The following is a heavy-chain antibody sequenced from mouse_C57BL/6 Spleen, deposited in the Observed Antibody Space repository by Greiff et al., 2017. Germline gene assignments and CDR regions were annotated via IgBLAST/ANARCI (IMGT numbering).Heavy chain of an antibody. Sequence: EVMLVESGGGLVQPKGSLKLSCAASGFSFNTYAMNWVRQAPGKGLEWVARIRSKSNNYATYYADSVKDRFTISRDDSESMLYLQMNSLKTEDTAMYYCVTQTGRGNYYAMDYWGQGTSVTVSS. CDR1: GFSFNTYA. CDR3: VTQTGRGNYYAMDY. J-gene: IGHJ4*01. V-gene: IGHV10-1*01. D-gene: IGHD4-1*01. CDR2: IRSKSNNYAT.